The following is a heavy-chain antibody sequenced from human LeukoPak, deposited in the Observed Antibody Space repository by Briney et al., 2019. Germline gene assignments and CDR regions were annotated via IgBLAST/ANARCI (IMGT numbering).Heavy chain of an antibody. CDR3: ARYGAPDYYYMDV. CDR1: GGTFSSYT. V-gene: IGHV1-69*02. D-gene: IGHD2-2*01. Sequence: SVKISCKASGGTFSSYTISWVRQAPGQGLEWMGRIIPILGIANYAQKFQGRVTITADKSTSTAYMELSSLRSEDTAVYYCARYGAPDYYYMDVWGKGTTVTVSS. J-gene: IGHJ6*03. CDR2: IIPILGIA.